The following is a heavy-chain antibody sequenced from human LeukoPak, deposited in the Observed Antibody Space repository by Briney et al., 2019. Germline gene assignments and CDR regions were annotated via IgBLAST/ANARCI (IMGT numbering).Heavy chain of an antibody. D-gene: IGHD1-26*01. CDR3: ASRIVGAPGNY. CDR2: IYSGGST. V-gene: IGHV3-66*01. CDR1: GFTFSSYS. J-gene: IGHJ4*02. Sequence: GGSLRLSCAASGFTFSSYSMNWVRQAPGKGLEWVSVIYSGGSTYYADSVKGRFTISRDNSKNTLYLQMNSLRAEDTAVYYCASRIVGAPGNYWGQGTLVTVSS.